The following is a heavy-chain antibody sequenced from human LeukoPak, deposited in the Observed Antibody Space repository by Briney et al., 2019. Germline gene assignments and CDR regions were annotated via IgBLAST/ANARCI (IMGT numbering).Heavy chain of an antibody. J-gene: IGHJ4*02. CDR1: GFTFSTSW. CDR2: TNSEGSST. CDR3: ARALGSPLDY. Sequence: GGSLRLSCAASGFTFSTSWMHWVRQAPGKGLVWVSRTNSEGSSTSYADSVKGRFTISRDNAKNTLYLQMNSLRAEDTAVYYCARALGSPLDYWGQGTLVTVSS. V-gene: IGHV3-74*01. D-gene: IGHD1-26*01.